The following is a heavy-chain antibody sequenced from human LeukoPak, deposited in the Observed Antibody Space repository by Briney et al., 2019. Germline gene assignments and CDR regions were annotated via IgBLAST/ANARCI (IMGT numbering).Heavy chain of an antibody. D-gene: IGHD3-22*01. J-gene: IGHJ4*02. V-gene: IGHV3-23*01. CDR1: GSTFSSYA. CDR2: ISGSGGST. Sequence: PGGSLRLSCAASGSTFSSYAMSWVRQAPGKGLEWVSAISGSGGSTYYADSVKGRFTISRDNSKNSLYLQMNSLRAEDTAVYYCAREIGDYYDSSGYYSRDYWGQGTLVTVSS. CDR3: AREIGDYYDSSGYYSRDY.